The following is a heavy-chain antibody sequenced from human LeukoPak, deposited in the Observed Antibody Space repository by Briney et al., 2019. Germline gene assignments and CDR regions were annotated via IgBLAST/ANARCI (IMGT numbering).Heavy chain of an antibody. CDR3: ARGVPWYYYDSSGYRSFDY. D-gene: IGHD3-22*01. CDR2: ISYDGNNK. CDR1: GFTFSNYG. Sequence: PGGSLRLSCVASGFTFSNYGMDWVRQAPGKGLEWVAVISYDGNNKYFADSVKGRFTISRDNSKNTLYLQMNSLRAEDTAVYYCARGVPWYYYDSSGYRSFDYWGQGTLVTVSS. V-gene: IGHV3-30*03. J-gene: IGHJ4*02.